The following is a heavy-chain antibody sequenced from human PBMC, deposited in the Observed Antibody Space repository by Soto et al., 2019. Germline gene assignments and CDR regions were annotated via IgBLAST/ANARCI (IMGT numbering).Heavy chain of an antibody. V-gene: IGHV1-69*08. CDR2: IIPILGIA. Sequence: QVQLVQSGAEVKKPGSSVKVSCKASGGTFSSYTISWVRQAPGQGLEWMGRIIPILGIANYAQKFQGRVTMTADKSTSTAYMELSSLRSEDKAVYYCAREESITIFGVVKTGWFDPWGQGTLVTVSS. CDR3: AREESITIFGVVKTGWFDP. J-gene: IGHJ5*02. CDR1: GGTFSSYT. D-gene: IGHD3-3*01.